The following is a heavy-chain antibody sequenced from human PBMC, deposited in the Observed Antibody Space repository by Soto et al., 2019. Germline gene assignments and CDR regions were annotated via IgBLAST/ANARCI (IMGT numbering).Heavy chain of an antibody. Sequence: SETLSLTCAVYGGSFSGYYWSWIRQPPGKGLEWIGEINHSGSTNYNPSLKSRVTISVDTSKNQFSLKLSSVTAADTAVYYCARGVSFPRNYDFWSGYYLVWFDPWGQGTLVTVSS. J-gene: IGHJ5*02. CDR3: ARGVSFPRNYDFWSGYYLVWFDP. CDR1: GGSFSGYY. V-gene: IGHV4-34*01. D-gene: IGHD3-3*01. CDR2: INHSGST.